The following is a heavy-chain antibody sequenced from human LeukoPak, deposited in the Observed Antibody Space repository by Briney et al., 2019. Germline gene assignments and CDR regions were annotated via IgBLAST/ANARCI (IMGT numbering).Heavy chain of an antibody. Sequence: PSETLSLTCTVSGGSISSSSYYWGWIRQPPGRGLEWIGSIYYTGSTYYNPSLKSRVTISVDTSKNQFSLKLSSVTAADTAVYYCARRDYSRTAFDPWGQGTLVTVSS. D-gene: IGHD2-21*01. CDR3: ARRDYSRTAFDP. V-gene: IGHV4-39*01. CDR2: IYYTGST. J-gene: IGHJ5*02. CDR1: GGSISSSSYY.